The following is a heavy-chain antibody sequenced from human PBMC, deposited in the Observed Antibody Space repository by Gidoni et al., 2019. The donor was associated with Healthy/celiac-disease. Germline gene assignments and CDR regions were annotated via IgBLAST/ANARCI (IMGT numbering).Heavy chain of an antibody. J-gene: IGHJ4*02. CDR1: GYSFTSYW. CDR3: ARLGPDEGGTAMVTPSFDY. D-gene: IGHD5-18*01. Sequence: EVQLVQSGAEVKKPGESLKISCKVSGYSFTSYWIGWVRQMPGKGLEWMGIIYPGDSDTRYSPSFQGQVTISADKSISTAYLQWSSLKASDTAMYYCARLGPDEGGTAMVTPSFDYWGQGTLVTVSS. CDR2: IYPGDSDT. V-gene: IGHV5-51*01.